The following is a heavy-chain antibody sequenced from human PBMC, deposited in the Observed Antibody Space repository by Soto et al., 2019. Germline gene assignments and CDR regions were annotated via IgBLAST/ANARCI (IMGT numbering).Heavy chain of an antibody. CDR2: IYSGGST. CDR1: GFTVSSNY. J-gene: IGHJ4*02. D-gene: IGHD3-22*01. Sequence: GGSLRLSCAASGFTVSSNYMSWVRQAPGKGLEWVSVIYSGGSTYYADSVKGRFTISRDNSKNTLYLQMNSLRAEDTAVYYCAIKSPYYYDSSGYPFDYWGQGTLVTVS. V-gene: IGHV3-53*01. CDR3: AIKSPYYYDSSGYPFDY.